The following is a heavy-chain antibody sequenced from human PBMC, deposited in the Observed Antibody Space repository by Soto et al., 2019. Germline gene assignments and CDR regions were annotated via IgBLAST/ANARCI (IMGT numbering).Heavy chain of an antibody. CDR3: AAPIFGVITSWWNDAFEL. CDR1: GASISSSKC. CDR2: IYDSGTT. D-gene: IGHD3-3*01. V-gene: IGHV4-4*02. Sequence: SETLSLTCALYGASISSSKCWSWVRQHPGEGLEWIGEIYDSGTTNYNPSLKSRVTISVDTSRNQFSLKMNSVNPADTAVYYCAAPIFGVITSWWNDAFELWGQGTMVTVSS. J-gene: IGHJ3*01.